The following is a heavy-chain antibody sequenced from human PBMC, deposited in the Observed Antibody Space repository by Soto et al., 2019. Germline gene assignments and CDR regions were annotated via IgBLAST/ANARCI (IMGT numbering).Heavy chain of an antibody. CDR2: VDSSDYRT. Sequence: PGESLKIFRKGSGYRLRIYWLNWVRQMPGRGREGMGDVDSSDYRTTYSPAFQEHVTISVDKSISTTYLQWSSLKASDTAIYHYARVGHDYSNSGMDVWGQGTTVTVSS. CDR1: GYRLRIYW. D-gene: IGHD4-4*01. V-gene: IGHV5-10-1*01. J-gene: IGHJ6*02. CDR3: ARVGHDYSNSGMDV.